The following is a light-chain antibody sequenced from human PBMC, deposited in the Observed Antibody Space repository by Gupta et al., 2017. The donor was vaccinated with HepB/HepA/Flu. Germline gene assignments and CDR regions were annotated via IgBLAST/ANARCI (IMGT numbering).Light chain of an antibody. Sequence: EIVMTQSPDSLAVSLGERAPINCKSSQSVFYSSNNKNYLTWYQQKPGQPPKLLIYWASTREFGVPDRFSGSGSGTDFTLTISSLQAEDVAVYYCQQYYNIPPTFGQGTKVEIK. CDR1: QSVFYSSNNKNY. J-gene: IGKJ1*01. CDR3: QQYYNIPPT. CDR2: WAS. V-gene: IGKV4-1*01.